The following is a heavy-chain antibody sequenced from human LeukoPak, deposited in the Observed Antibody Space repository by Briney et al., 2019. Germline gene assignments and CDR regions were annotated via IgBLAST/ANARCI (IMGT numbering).Heavy chain of an antibody. CDR2: IIPIFGTA. D-gene: IGHD1-26*01. CDR3: AGSGSYSSFDY. J-gene: IGHJ4*02. Sequence: ASVKVSCKASGGTFSSYAISWVRQAPGQGLEWMGGIIPIFGTANYAQKFQGRVTITTDESTSTAYMELSSLRSEDTAVYYCAGSGSYSSFDYWGQGTLVSVSS. CDR1: GGTFSSYA. V-gene: IGHV1-69*05.